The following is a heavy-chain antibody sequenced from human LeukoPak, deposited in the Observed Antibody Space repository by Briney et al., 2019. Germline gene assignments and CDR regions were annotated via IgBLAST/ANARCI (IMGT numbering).Heavy chain of an antibody. CDR3: ARDHSVPGPFDY. Sequence: SETLSLTYSVSGDSISRYSWSWIRQSAGKGLEWIGRIHSSGTINYNPSLKSRVSMSVDTSKNLYSLNLSSVTAADTAVYYCARDHSVPGPFDYWGQGTLVTVSS. V-gene: IGHV4-4*07. CDR1: GDSISRYS. J-gene: IGHJ4*02. CDR2: IHSSGTI. D-gene: IGHD6-19*01.